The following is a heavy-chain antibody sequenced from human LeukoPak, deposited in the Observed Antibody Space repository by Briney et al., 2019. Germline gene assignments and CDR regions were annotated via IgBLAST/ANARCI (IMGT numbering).Heavy chain of an antibody. V-gene: IGHV3-48*03. CDR3: ARARWRSGGGLRRWFDP. J-gene: IGHJ5*02. Sequence: GGSLRLSCAASGFTFSSYEMNWVRQAPGKGLEWVSYISSSGSTIYYADSVKGRFTISRDNAKNSLYLQMNSLRAEDTAVYYCARARWRSGGGLRRWFDPWGQGTLVTVSS. CDR2: ISSSGSTI. CDR1: GFTFSSYE. D-gene: IGHD5-24*01.